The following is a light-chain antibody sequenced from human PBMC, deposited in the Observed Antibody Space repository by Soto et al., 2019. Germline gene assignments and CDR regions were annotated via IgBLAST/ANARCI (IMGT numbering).Light chain of an antibody. CDR2: CAS. CDR3: QQYNNWPGT. J-gene: IGKJ2*01. V-gene: IGKV3-15*01. CDR1: QSVSSN. Sequence: EIVMTQSPATLSVSPGERATLSCRASQSVSSNLAWYQQKPGQAPRLLIYCASTRATGIPARFSGSGSGTEFTLTISSLQSEDFAVYYCQQYNNWPGTFGQGTKLEIK.